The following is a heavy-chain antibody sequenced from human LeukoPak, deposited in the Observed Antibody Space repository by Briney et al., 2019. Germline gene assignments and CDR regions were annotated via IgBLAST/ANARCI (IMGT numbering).Heavy chain of an antibody. CDR1: GFTFNTYA. CDR3: AKTKEVFPYYDFWSGPPDAFDI. J-gene: IGHJ3*02. D-gene: IGHD3-3*01. CDR2: ICGSGSGAST. V-gene: IGHV3-23*01. Sequence: GGSLRLSCAASGFTFNTYAMSWVRQAPGKGLQWVSAICGSGSGASTYYADSVKGRFTISRDNSKNTLYLQMNSLRAEDTAVYYCAKTKEVFPYYDFWSGPPDAFDIWGQGTMVTVSS.